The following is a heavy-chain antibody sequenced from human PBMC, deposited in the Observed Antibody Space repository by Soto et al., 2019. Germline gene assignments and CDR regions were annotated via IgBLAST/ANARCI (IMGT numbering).Heavy chain of an antibody. CDR1: GFTVSSNY. Sequence: EVQLVESGGGLVQPGGSLRLSCAASGFTVSSNYMSWVRQAPGKGLEWVSVIYSGGSTYYADSVKGRFTISRHNSKNTLYLQMNSLRAEDTAVYYCARAHYYGSGSYYPLVLGYWGQGTLVTVSS. CDR3: ARAHYYGSGSYYPLVLGY. CDR2: IYSGGST. V-gene: IGHV3-53*04. J-gene: IGHJ4*02. D-gene: IGHD3-10*01.